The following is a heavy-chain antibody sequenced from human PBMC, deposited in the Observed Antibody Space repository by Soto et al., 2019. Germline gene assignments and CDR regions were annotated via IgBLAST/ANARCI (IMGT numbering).Heavy chain of an antibody. D-gene: IGHD3-22*01. CDR1: GFTFSNAW. Sequence: GGSLRLSCAASGFTFSNAWMNWVRQAPGKGLEWVGRIKSKTDGGTTDYAAPVKGRFTISRDDSKNTLYLQMNSLKTEDTAVYYCTTDPVTMVVVVPSAVWGKGTLVTVAS. CDR2: IKSKTDGGTT. V-gene: IGHV3-15*07. CDR3: TTDPVTMVVVVPSAV. J-gene: IGHJ4*02.